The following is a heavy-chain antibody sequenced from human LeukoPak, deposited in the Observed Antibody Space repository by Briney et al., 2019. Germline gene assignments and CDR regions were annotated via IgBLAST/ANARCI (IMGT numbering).Heavy chain of an antibody. J-gene: IGHJ3*02. CDR1: GGSISSGGYY. CDR3: ARDRVSSGYYHDAFDI. CDR2: IYYSGST. V-gene: IGHV4-31*03. D-gene: IGHD3-22*01. Sequence: SETLSLTCTVSGGSISSGGYYWSWTRQHPGKGLEWIGYIYYSGSTYYNPSLKSRVTISVDTSKNQFSLKLSSVTAADTAVYYCARDRVSSGYYHDAFDIWGQGTMVTVSS.